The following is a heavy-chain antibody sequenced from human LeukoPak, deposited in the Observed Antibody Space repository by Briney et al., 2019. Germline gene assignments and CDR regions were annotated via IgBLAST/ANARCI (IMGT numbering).Heavy chain of an antibody. CDR2: ISSSSSYI. J-gene: IGHJ5*02. CDR3: ARSFDPDPWFDP. Sequence: KTGGSLRLSCAVSGFTFSSYSMNWVRQAPGKGLEWVSSISSSSSYIYYADSVKGRFTISRDNAKNSLYLQMNSLRAEDTAVYYCARSFDPDPWFDPWGQGTLVTVSS. D-gene: IGHD3-9*01. V-gene: IGHV3-21*04. CDR1: GFTFSSYS.